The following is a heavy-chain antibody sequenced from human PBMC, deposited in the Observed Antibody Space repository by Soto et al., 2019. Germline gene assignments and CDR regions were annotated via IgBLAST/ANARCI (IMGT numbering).Heavy chain of an antibody. CDR2: IYYSGST. V-gene: IGHV4-39*01. J-gene: IGHJ4*02. Sequence: SETLSLTCTVSGGSISSSSYYWGWIRQPPGKGLEWIGSIYYSGSTYYNPSLKSRVTISVDTSKNQFSLKLSSVTAADTAVYYCASLYDILIYFDYWGQGTLVTVSS. CDR3: ASLYDILIYFDY. D-gene: IGHD3-9*01. CDR1: GGSISSSSYY.